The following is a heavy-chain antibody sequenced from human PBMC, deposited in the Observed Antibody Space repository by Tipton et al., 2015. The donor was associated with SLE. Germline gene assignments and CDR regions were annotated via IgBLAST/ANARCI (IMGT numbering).Heavy chain of an antibody. V-gene: IGHV3-13*04. J-gene: IGHJ2*01. CDR3: AILGGVGYFDL. D-gene: IGHD2-8*01. CDR1: GFTFSSYD. CDR2: IGTAGDT. Sequence: GSLRLSCAASGFTFSSYDMHWVRQATGKGLEWVSAIGTAGDTYYPGSVKGRFTISRENAKNSLYLQMNSLRAGDTAVYYCAILGGVGYFDLWGRGTLVTVSS.